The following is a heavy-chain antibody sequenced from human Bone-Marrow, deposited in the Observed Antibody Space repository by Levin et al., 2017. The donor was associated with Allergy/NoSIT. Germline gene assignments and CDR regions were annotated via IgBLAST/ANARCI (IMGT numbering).Heavy chain of an antibody. V-gene: IGHV4-30-4*01. J-gene: IGHJ2*01. CDR3: VRRFAARPYWHFDL. CDR2: IYYTGST. CDR1: GGSISNTDSY. Sequence: SSETLSLTCSVSGGSISNTDSYWTWIRQSPGKGLEWLGYIYYTGSTEYNPSLESRAVISLDTSKTQFSLKLTSVTAADTAVYFCVRRFAARPYWHFDLWGRGTRVTVAS. D-gene: IGHD6-6*01.